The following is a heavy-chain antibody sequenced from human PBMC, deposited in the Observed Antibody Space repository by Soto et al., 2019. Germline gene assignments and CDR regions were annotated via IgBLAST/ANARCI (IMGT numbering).Heavy chain of an antibody. J-gene: IGHJ4*01. V-gene: IGHV5-51*01. CDR1: GYSFTSYW. CDR3: ARHLVGSTRGNFDY. Sequence: PGESLKISCKGSGYSFTSYWIGWVRQMPGKGLEWMGIIFPSDSDTRYSPSFQGQVTISADTSITTAYLQWSGLRASDTAMYFCARHLVGSTRGNFDYWGQGTLVTVSS. D-gene: IGHD2-2*01. CDR2: IFPSDSDT.